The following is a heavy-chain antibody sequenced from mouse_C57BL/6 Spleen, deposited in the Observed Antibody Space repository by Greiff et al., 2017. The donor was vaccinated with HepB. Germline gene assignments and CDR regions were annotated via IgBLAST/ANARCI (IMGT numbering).Heavy chain of an antibody. J-gene: IGHJ4*01. CDR2: ISYSGST. V-gene: IGHV3-8*01. D-gene: IGHD1-1*01. CDR1: GYSITSDY. CDR3: ARSNYYGSSFYAMDY. Sequence: VQLKESGPGPAKPSQTLSLTCSVTGYSITSDYWNWIRKFPGNKLEYMGYISYSGSTYYNPSLKSRISITRDTSKNQYYLQLNSVTTEDTATYYCARSNYYGSSFYAMDYWGQGTSVTVSS.